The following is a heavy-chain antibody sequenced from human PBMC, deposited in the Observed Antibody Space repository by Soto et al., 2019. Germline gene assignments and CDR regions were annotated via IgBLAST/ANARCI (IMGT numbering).Heavy chain of an antibody. CDR3: ARDRYGSGGYYYYGMDV. CDR1: GGSVSSGSYY. CDR2: IYYSGST. V-gene: IGHV4-61*01. Sequence: SETLSLTCTVSGGSVSSGSYYWSWIRQPPGKGLEGIGYIYYSGSTNYNSSLKSRVTISVDTSKNQFSLKLSSVTAADTAVYYCARDRYGSGGYYYYGMDVWGQGTTVTVSS. J-gene: IGHJ6*02. D-gene: IGHD3-10*01.